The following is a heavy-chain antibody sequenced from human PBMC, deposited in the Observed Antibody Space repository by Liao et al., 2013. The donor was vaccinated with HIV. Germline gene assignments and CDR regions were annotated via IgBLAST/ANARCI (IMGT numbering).Heavy chain of an antibody. CDR3: ARGVDWGLGRDFDS. CDR2: INHSGST. J-gene: IGHJ4*02. Sequence: QLQLQESGPGLVKPSETLSLTCTVSGGSISSSSYYWDWIRQPPGKGLEWIGEINHSGSTNYNPSLKSRVTISVDTSKNQFSLKLSSVTAADTAVYYCARGVDWGLGRDFDSWGQGTLVTVSS. V-gene: IGHV4-39*07. D-gene: IGHD7-27*01. CDR1: GGSISSSSYY.